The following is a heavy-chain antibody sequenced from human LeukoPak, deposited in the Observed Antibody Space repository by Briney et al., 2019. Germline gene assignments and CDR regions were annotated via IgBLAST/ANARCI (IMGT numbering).Heavy chain of an antibody. CDR3: ARVGRWPRFDY. V-gene: IGHV3-30-3*01. CDR1: GFTFSSYA. J-gene: IGHJ4*02. Sequence: GRSLRLSCAASGFTFSSYAMHWVRQAPGKGLEWVVVISYDGSNKYYADSVKGRFTISRDNSKNTLYLQMNSLRAEDTAVYYCARVGRWPRFDYWGQGTLVTVSS. CDR2: ISYDGSNK. D-gene: IGHD4-23*01.